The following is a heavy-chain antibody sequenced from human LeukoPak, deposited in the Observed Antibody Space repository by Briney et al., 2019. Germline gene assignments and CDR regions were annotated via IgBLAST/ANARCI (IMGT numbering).Heavy chain of an antibody. CDR1: GFTFCTYA. V-gene: IGHV3-23*01. J-gene: IGHJ4*02. CDR2: ISDGGDST. D-gene: IGHD3-10*01. CDR3: AKFFLPYLAGGTGSR. Sequence: SLRLSCAASGFTFCTYAMSWVPQAPRKRLESVSYISDGGDSTHYADSVEGRFTISRDNSKNTLYLQMNSLRAEDTALYYCAKFFLPYLAGGTGSRWGQGTLVTVSS.